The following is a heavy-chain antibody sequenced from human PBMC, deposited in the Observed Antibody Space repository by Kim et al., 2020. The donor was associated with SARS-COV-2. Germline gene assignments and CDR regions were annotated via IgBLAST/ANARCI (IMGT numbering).Heavy chain of an antibody. D-gene: IGHD3-3*01. Sequence: NYAQKFQGRVTITTDDSTSTAYMELSSLRSEDTAVYYCARFDFWSGYYKGWGQGTLVTVSS. CDR3: ARFDFWSGYYKG. J-gene: IGHJ4*02. V-gene: IGHV1-69*05.